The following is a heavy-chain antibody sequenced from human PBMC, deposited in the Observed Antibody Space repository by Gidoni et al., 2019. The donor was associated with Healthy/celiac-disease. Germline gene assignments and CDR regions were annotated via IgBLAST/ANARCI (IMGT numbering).Heavy chain of an antibody. CDR1: GGSFSGYY. D-gene: IGHD3-22*01. CDR2: INHSGST. Sequence: QVQLQQWGAGLLKPSETLSLTCAVYGGSFSGYYWSWIRQPPGKGLAWIGEINHSGSTNHNPSLKSRVTISVDTSKNQFSLKLSSVTAADTAVYYCARGSLGDGGYYYSIYFQHWGQGTLVTVSS. V-gene: IGHV4-34*01. CDR3: ARGSLGDGGYYYSIYFQH. J-gene: IGHJ1*01.